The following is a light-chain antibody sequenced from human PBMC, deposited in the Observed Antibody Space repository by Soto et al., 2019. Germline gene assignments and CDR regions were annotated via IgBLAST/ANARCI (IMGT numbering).Light chain of an antibody. Sequence: QMTQSPSSVSASVGDRVTISWRASQGVSSWLAWYQQTPGKAPKLLISAASILQSGVPSRFSCSGSGTDFNFTISGLHPEDFGTYYCQQGISFPLTFGGGTKVEIK. CDR2: AAS. J-gene: IGKJ4*01. CDR1: QGVSSW. CDR3: QQGISFPLT. V-gene: IGKV1-12*01.